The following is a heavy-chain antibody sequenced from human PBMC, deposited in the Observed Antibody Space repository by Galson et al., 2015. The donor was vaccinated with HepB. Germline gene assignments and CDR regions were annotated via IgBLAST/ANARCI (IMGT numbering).Heavy chain of an antibody. D-gene: IGHD5-18*01. V-gene: IGHV3-7*03. CDR3: AGDLRGYSFGGELDY. J-gene: IGHJ4*02. Sequence: SLRLSCAASGFSFGIYWISWVRQAPGKGLEWVAKIKEDGGEKYYVDSVKGRFTISRDNAKNSLYVQMNSLRAEDTAVYYCAGDLRGYSFGGELDYWGQGTLVTVSS. CDR2: IKEDGGEK. CDR1: GFSFGIYW.